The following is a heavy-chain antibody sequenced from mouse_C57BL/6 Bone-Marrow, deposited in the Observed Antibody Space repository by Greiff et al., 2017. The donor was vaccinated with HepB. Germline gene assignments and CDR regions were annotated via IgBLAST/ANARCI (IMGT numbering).Heavy chain of an antibody. CDR1: GFTFSDYG. Sequence: EVQVVESGGGLVKPGGSLKLSCAASGFTFSDYGMHWVRQAPEKGLEWVAYISSGSSTIYYADTVKGRFTISRDNAKNTLFLQMTSLRSEDTAMYYCAIWGYYGSSYVDYWGQGTTLTVSS. CDR3: AIWGYYGSSYVDY. J-gene: IGHJ2*01. CDR2: ISSGSSTI. V-gene: IGHV5-17*01. D-gene: IGHD1-1*01.